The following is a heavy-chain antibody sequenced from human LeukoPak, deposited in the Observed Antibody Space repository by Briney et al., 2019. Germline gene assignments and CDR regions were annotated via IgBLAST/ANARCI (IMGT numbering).Heavy chain of an antibody. CDR2: ISWNSGSI. J-gene: IGHJ4*02. CDR3: AKDNLRFSSSWYYFDY. D-gene: IGHD6-13*01. CDR1: GFTFDDYA. V-gene: IGHV3-9*03. Sequence: PGRSLRLSCAASGFTFDDYAMHWVRQAPGKGLEWVSGISWNSGSIGYADSVKGRFTISRDNAKNSLYLQMNSLRAEDMALYYCAKDNLRFSSSWYYFDYWGQGTLVTVSS.